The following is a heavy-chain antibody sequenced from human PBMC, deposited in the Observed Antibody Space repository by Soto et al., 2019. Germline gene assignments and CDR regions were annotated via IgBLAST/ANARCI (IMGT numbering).Heavy chain of an antibody. Sequence: GGSLRLSCAASGFTFSSYAMHWVRQAPGKGLEWVAVISYDGSNKYYADSVKGRFTISRDNSKNTLYLQMNSLRAEDTAVYYCARSKTGKGGYYFDYWGQGTLVTVSS. CDR2: ISYDGSNK. V-gene: IGHV3-30-3*01. D-gene: IGHD1-1*01. CDR3: ARSKTGKGGYYFDY. J-gene: IGHJ4*02. CDR1: GFTFSSYA.